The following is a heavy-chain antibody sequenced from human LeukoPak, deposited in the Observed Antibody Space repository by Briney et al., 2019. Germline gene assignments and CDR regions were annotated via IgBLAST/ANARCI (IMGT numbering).Heavy chain of an antibody. V-gene: IGHV3-30*02. J-gene: IGHJ3*01. Sequence: GGSLRLSCAASGFSLIESDMHWVRQAPGKGLEWVAFIHYDGSEKHYADSLKGRFTISRDNYKNTLYLQMNSLRGEDTAVYHCARNRVGFYYADAFDLWGQGTMVTVSS. CDR3: ARNRVGFYYADAFDL. CDR2: IHYDGSEK. D-gene: IGHD5-24*01. CDR1: GFSLIESD.